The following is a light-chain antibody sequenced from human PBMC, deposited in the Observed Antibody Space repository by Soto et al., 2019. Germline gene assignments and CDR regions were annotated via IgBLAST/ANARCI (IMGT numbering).Light chain of an antibody. J-gene: IGKJ4*01. Sequence: DIVLTQSPGTLSLSPGERATLSCRASQSVSSSYLAWYQQTPGQAPRLLIYDASTRATGIPARFSGSGSGTDFTLSISSLEPEDFAVYYCQQRSNWPLTFGGGTKVEIK. V-gene: IGKV3D-20*02. CDR1: QSVSSSY. CDR2: DAS. CDR3: QQRSNWPLT.